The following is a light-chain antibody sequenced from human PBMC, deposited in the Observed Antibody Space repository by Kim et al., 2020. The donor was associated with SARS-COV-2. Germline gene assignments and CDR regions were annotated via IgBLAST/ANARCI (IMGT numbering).Light chain of an antibody. J-gene: IGKJ4*01. V-gene: IGKV3-20*01. CDR1: QSVSSSY. Sequence: EIVLTQSPGTLSLSPGERATLSCRASQSVSSSYLAWYQQKPGQAPRLLIYGASSRATGIPDRFSGSGSGTDFTLTISRLEPEDFAVYYCQHSGTFGGGTKVDIK. CDR2: GAS. CDR3: QHSGT.